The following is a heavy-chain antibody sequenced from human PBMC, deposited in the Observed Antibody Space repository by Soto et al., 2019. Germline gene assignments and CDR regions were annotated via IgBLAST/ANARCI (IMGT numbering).Heavy chain of an antibody. CDR3: ARDLSDQSFGELLGYFDY. CDR1: GFTFSSYS. V-gene: IGHV3-21*01. J-gene: IGHJ4*02. Sequence: PGGSLRLSCAASGFTFSSYSMNWVRQAPGKGLEWVSSISSSSSYIYYADSVKGRFTISRDNAKNSLYLQMNSLRAEDTAVYYCARDLSDQSFGELLGYFDYWGQGTLVTVSS. CDR2: ISSSSSYI. D-gene: IGHD3-10*01.